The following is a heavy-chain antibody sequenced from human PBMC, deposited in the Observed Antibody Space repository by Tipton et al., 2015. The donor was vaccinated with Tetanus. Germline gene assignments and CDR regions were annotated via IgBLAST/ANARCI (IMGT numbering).Heavy chain of an antibody. J-gene: IGHJ4*02. V-gene: IGHV3-9*01. CDR3: ARGSGAMDS. CDR2: ITWNSGSI. D-gene: IGHD7-27*01. Sequence: SLRLSCAASGFTFDDYGMHWVRQVPGKGLEWVSGITWNSGSIGYADSVKGRFTISRDNAKNSLYLQMNSLRDEDTAVYYCARGSGAMDSWGQGTLVTVSS. CDR1: GFTFDDYG.